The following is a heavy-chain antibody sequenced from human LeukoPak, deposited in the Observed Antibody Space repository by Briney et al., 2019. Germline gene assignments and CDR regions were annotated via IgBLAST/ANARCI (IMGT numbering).Heavy chain of an antibody. Sequence: ASVKVSCKASGYTFTSYGISWVRQAPGQGLKWMGWISTYNGNTNYAQKLQDRVTMTTDTSTSTAYMELRSLRSDDTAVYYCARVTSRYSYGPRNPFDIWGQGTMVTVSS. CDR2: ISTYNGNT. V-gene: IGHV1-18*01. J-gene: IGHJ3*02. CDR1: GYTFTSYG. CDR3: ARVTSRYSYGPRNPFDI. D-gene: IGHD5-18*01.